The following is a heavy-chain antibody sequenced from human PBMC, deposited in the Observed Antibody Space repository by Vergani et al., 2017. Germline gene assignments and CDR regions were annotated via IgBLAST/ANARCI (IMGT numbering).Heavy chain of an antibody. J-gene: IGHJ4*02. Sequence: QVQLVQSGAEVKKPGSSVKVSCKASGGTFSSYTISWVRQAPGQGLEWMGRIIPILGIANYAQKFQGRVTMTRDTSISTAYMELSRLRSDDTAVYYCARGKYPYYFDYWGQGTLVTVSS. CDR1: GGTFSSYT. CDR2: IIPILGIA. V-gene: IGHV1-69*02. CDR3: ARGKYPYYFDY. D-gene: IGHD2/OR15-2a*01.